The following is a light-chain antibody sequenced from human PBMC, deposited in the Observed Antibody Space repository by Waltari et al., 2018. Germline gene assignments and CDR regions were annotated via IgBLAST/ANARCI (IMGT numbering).Light chain of an antibody. CDR3: QSYDSSLRRV. J-gene: IGLJ3*02. V-gene: IGLV1-40*01. Sequence: QSVLTQPPSVSGAPGQRVPIPCPGSSPNLGAGYAVHWYQQLPGTAPKLLIYGNSNRPSGVPDRFSGSKSGTSASLAITGLQAEDEADYYCQSYDSSLRRVFGGGTKLTVL. CDR2: GNS. CDR1: SPNLGAGYA.